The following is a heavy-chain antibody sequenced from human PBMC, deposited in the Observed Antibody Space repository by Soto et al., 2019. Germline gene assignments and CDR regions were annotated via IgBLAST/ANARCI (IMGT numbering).Heavy chain of an antibody. CDR1: GYTFTSYY. CDR3: GRQERRITIFGVVIRRFDAFDI. Sequence: ASVKVSCKASGYTFTSYYMHWVRQAPGQGLEWMGIINPSGGSTSYAQKFQGRVTMTRDTSTSTVYMELSSLRSEDTAVYYCGRQERRITIFGVVIRRFDAFDIWGQGTMVTVSS. J-gene: IGHJ3*02. CDR2: INPSGGST. D-gene: IGHD3-3*01. V-gene: IGHV1-46*01.